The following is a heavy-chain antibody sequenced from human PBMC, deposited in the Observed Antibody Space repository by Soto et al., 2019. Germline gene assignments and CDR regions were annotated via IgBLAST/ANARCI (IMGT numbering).Heavy chain of an antibody. CDR1: GFTVSSNY. J-gene: IGHJ2*01. D-gene: IGHD3-16*02. V-gene: IGHV3-53*04. CDR3: ARDRYDYIWGTYRSNWHFDL. CDR2: IYSGGST. Sequence: EVQLVESGGGLVQPGGSLRLSCAASGFTVSSNYMSWVRQAPGKGLEWVSVIYSGGSTYYADSVRGRFTLSRHNSDNTLYLQMNSLRPEDTAVYYCARDRYDYIWGTYRSNWHFDLWGRGTLVTVSS.